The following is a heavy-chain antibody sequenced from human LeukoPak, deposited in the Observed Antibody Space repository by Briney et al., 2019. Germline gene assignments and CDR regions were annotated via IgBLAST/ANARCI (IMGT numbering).Heavy chain of an antibody. CDR2: INPNSGGT. CDR1: GYTFTSYD. CDR3: AREYSSGWLLG. J-gene: IGHJ4*02. D-gene: IGHD6-19*01. V-gene: IGHV1-2*02. Sequence: ASVKVSCKASGYTFTSYDINWVRQATGQGLEWMGWINPNSGGTNYAQKFQGRVTMTRDTSISTAYMELSRLRSDDTAVYYCAREYSSGWLLGWGQGTLVTVSS.